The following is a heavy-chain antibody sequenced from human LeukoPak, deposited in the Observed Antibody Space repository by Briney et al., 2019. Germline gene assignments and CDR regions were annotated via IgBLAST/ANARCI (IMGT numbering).Heavy chain of an antibody. CDR2: INPNSGVT. CDR3: ARGRGYSGSYPFGY. J-gene: IGHJ4*02. Sequence: ASVKVSCEASGYTFTGYYMHWVRQAPGQGLEWMGWINPNSGVTNYAQKFRGRVTMTRDTSISTAYMDLSSLRSDDTAVYYCARGRGYSGSYPFGYWGQGTLVTVSS. CDR1: GYTFTGYY. V-gene: IGHV1-2*02. D-gene: IGHD1-26*01.